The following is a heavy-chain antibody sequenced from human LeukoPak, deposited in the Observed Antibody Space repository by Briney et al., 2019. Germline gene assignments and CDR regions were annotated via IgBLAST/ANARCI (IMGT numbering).Heavy chain of an antibody. CDR2: ISSSSSYI. Sequence: GGSMRLSSPPSAFTFGSHSMNWDRQAPEKLLEWVSSISSSSSYIYYADSVKGRFSISRDNAKNSLYLQINSLRAEDTAVYYCARDLGYGYDNAFDIGDQGTMVIVSS. CDR1: AFTFGSHS. CDR3: ARDLGYGYDNAFDI. J-gene: IGHJ3*02. V-gene: IGHV3-21*01. D-gene: IGHD5-18*01.